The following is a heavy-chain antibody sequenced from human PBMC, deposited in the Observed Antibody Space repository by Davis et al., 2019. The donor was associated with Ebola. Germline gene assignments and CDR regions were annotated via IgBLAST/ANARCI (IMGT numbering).Heavy chain of an antibody. Sequence: GESLKISCKDSVSSFTSHWVRQMPGKGLEWMGIIYTGDSDTRYGPSFRGQVTISADKSVKTAFLQWSSLKASDTAMYYCASLRRTITGMDDGFDIWGQGTMVTVSS. CDR2: IYTGDSDT. J-gene: IGHJ3*02. V-gene: IGHV5-51*01. CDR3: ASLRRTITGMDDGFDI. D-gene: IGHD2-8*02. CDR1: VSSFTSHW.